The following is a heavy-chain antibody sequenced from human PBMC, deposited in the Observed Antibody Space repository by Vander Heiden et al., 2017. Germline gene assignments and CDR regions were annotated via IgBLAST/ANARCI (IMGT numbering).Heavy chain of an antibody. CDR3: ARARPRGFYGMDV. J-gene: IGHJ6*02. CDR2: ISGTSSAI. V-gene: IGHV3-48*02. CDR1: GFMFSSYS. D-gene: IGHD3-10*01. Sequence: EAQLVESGGDLVQPGGSLRLSCSASGFMFSSYSMNWVGQAPGKGLEWVSYISGTSSAIHDADSLKGRLTISRDNVMDSLYLQMNNLTDDDTAVYYCARARPRGFYGMDVWGQGTTVTVSS.